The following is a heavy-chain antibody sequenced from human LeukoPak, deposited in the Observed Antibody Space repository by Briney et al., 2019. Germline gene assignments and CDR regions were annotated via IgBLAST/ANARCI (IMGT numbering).Heavy chain of an antibody. CDR1: GFTFSDFY. CDR3: VRGYNSFDS. Sequence: GGSLRLSCAASGFTFSDFYMDWVRQVPEKGLEWVARSRNKANSYTTEYAASVKDRFTISRDETKNSLSLLMNSLRAEDTAVYFCVRGYNSFDSWGQGTLVTVSS. CDR2: SRNKANSYTT. V-gene: IGHV3-72*01. D-gene: IGHD3-22*01. J-gene: IGHJ4*02.